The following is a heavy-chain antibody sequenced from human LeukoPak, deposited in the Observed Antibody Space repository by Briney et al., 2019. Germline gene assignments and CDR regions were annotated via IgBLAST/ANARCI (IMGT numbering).Heavy chain of an antibody. Sequence: GGPLTLPCGPSGFPYSSYWMLWFPQSRGRGGVGLTRINSDGSSTSYADSVKGRFTISRDNAKNSLYLQMNSLRAEDTAVYYCARAPTTVTTFDYWGQGTLVTVSS. V-gene: IGHV3-74*01. J-gene: IGHJ4*02. D-gene: IGHD4-17*01. CDR3: ARAPTTVTTFDY. CDR2: INSDGSST. CDR1: GFPYSSYW.